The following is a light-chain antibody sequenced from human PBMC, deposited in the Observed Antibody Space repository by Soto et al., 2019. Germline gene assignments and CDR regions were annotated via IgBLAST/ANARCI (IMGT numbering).Light chain of an antibody. CDR3: MQALQTPYT. CDR2: LGS. CDR1: QSLLYSSGHNY. Sequence: DIVMTQSPLSLAVTPGEPASISCRSSQSLLYSSGHNYLDWYLQRPGQSPQLLIYLGSNRASGVPERFSGSGSGTDFTLNISRVEAEDVGVYYCMQALQTPYTFGQGTKLEIK. V-gene: IGKV2-28*01. J-gene: IGKJ2*01.